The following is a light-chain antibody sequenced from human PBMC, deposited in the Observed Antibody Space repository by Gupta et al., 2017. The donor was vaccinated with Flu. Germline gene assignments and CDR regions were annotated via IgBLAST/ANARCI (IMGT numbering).Light chain of an antibody. CDR3: QQLNSSPRT. Sequence: PSFLSASVGDRVTITCRASQGISSYLAWYQQRPGSAPKLLIYAASTLQSGVPSRFSGSGSGTEFTLTISSLQPEDFATYYCQQLNSSPRTFGQGTKLEVK. CDR1: QGISSY. V-gene: IGKV1-9*01. J-gene: IGKJ2*01. CDR2: AAS.